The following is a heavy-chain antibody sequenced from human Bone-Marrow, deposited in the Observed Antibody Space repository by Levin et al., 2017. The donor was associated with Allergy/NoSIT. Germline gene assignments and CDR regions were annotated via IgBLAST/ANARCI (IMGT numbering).Heavy chain of an antibody. CDR2: INSNTGNP. CDR1: GYTFSSYA. V-gene: IGHV7-4-1*02. CDR3: ARGWWGLDIVVGINWFDP. D-gene: IGHD2-15*01. Sequence: PGESLKISCKASGYTFSSYAVNWVRQAPGQGLEWMGWINSNTGNPTYAQGFTGRFVFSLDTSVTTAYLQINSLKAEDTAVYYCARGWWGLDIVVGINWFDPWGQGTLVTVSS. J-gene: IGHJ5*02.